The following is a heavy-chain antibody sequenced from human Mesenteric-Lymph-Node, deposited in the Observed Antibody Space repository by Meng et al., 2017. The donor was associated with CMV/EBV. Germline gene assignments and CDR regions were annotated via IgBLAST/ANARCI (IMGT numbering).Heavy chain of an antibody. J-gene: IGHJ4*02. Sequence: QVQLQQCGAGLLKPWVTLSVTCAAYGGSFSAYYWSWIRQPPGKGLEWIGEINHSGSTNYNPSLKSRITISVDTSKNQFSLKLTSVTAADTAVYFCASLAPLNNTKDKIPSGYWGQGTLVTVSS. V-gene: IGHV4-34*01. CDR2: INHSGST. CDR3: ASLAPLNNTKDKIPSGY. D-gene: IGHD1-14*01. CDR1: GGSFSAYY.